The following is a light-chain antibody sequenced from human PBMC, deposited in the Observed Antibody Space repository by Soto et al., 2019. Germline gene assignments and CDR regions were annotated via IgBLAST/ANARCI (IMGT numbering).Light chain of an antibody. CDR3: QQYNNWPPFT. V-gene: IGKV3-15*01. J-gene: IGKJ3*01. Sequence: EIVMTQSPATLSVSPGERATLSCRASQSVSSNLAWYQQKPGQAPRLLIYGASTRATGIPARFSGSGSGTDFTLTISSLQSEDFAFYYCQQYNNWPPFTCGPGTKIDIK. CDR2: GAS. CDR1: QSVSSN.